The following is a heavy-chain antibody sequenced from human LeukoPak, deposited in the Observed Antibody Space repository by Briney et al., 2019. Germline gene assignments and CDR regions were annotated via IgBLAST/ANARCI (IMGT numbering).Heavy chain of an antibody. D-gene: IGHD4-17*01. CDR1: GLTFSSFA. CDR2: ISGSGGST. Sequence: GGSLRLSCAASGLTFSSFAMSGVPGAPREGLEGGSVISGSGGSTNYADSVTGRFTISRENPKNTLYLQMKSLRARDTAVYYCAKGHSDYGTGFDIWGQGTLVTVSS. J-gene: IGHJ4*02. CDR3: AKGHSDYGTGFDI. V-gene: IGHV3-23*01.